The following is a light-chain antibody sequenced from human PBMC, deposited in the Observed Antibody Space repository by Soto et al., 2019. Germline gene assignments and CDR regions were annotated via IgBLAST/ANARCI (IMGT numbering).Light chain of an antibody. CDR2: DAS. J-gene: IGKJ1*01. CDR3: QQYDTFSGT. V-gene: IGKV1-5*01. Sequence: DIQMTQSPSTLSASVGDTVTITCRASQSISGWLAWYQQKPGEAPKLLIYDASALQSGVPSRFSGSGSGTEFTLTIVSLQPDDFATYYCQQYDTFSGTFGPGTKVEI. CDR1: QSISGW.